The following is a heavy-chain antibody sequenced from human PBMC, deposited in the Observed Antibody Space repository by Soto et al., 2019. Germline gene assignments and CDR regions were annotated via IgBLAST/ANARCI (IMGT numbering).Heavy chain of an antibody. D-gene: IGHD3-3*01. Sequence: PGGSLRLSCAGSGFTFTTYGMNWVRQAPGKGLEWVSAISNSGSSTYYTDSVKGRSTISRDNSKNTLYLQMNSLRGEDTAVYYCVFHDNFWSGYSYWGQGTLVTVSS. J-gene: IGHJ4*02. CDR1: GFTFTTYG. CDR3: VFHDNFWSGYSY. CDR2: ISNSGSST. V-gene: IGHV3-23*01.